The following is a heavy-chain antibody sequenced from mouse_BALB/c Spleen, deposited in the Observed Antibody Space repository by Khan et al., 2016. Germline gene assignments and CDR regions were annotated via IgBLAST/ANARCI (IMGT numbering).Heavy chain of an antibody. CDR3: ARATLLRILAY. CDR2: INTETGEP. D-gene: IGHD1-2*01. Sequence: QIQLVQSGPELKKPGETVKISCKASGYTFTDYSMHWVKQTPGQGLKWMGWINTETGEPTYADDFKGRFAFSLETSASTAYLQITNLKNEDTATYYCARATLLRILAYWGQGTLVTVSA. J-gene: IGHJ3*01. V-gene: IGHV9-2-1*01. CDR1: GYTFTDYS.